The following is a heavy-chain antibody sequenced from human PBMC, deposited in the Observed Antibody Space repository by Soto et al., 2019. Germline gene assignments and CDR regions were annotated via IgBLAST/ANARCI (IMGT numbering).Heavy chain of an antibody. D-gene: IGHD3-22*01. V-gene: IGHV4-31*03. CDR1: GGSISSGGYY. J-gene: IGHJ3*02. CDR3: ARAYDDLHDSSGYYYRDAFDI. CDR2: IYYSGST. Sequence: SETLSLTCTVSGGSISSGGYYWSWIRQHPGKGLEWIGYIYYSGSTYYNPSLKSRVTISVDTSKNQFSLKLSSVTAADTAVYYCARAYDDLHDSSGYYYRDAFDIWGQGTMVTVSS.